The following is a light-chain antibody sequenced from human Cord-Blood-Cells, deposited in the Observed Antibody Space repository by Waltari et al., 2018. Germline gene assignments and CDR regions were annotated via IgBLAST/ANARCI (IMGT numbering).Light chain of an antibody. Sequence: QSVLTQPPSASGTPGQRVTISCSGSSSHIGSNYVYWYQKLPGTAPKLLIYRNNLRPSGVPDRFSGSKSGTSASRAISGLRSEDEADYYCAAWDDSLSGRVFGGGTKLTVL. CDR1: SSHIGSNY. V-gene: IGLV1-47*01. J-gene: IGLJ3*02. CDR3: AAWDDSLSGRV. CDR2: RNN.